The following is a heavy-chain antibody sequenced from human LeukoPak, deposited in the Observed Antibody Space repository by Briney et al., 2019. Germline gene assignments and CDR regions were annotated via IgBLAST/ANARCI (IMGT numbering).Heavy chain of an antibody. CDR1: GGSFSGYY. Sequence: PSETLSLTCAVYGGSFSGYYWSWIRQPPGKGLEWIGEINHSGSTNYNPSLKSRVTISVDTSKNQFSLRLSSVTAEDTAVYYCAREEYYDILTGLSDAFDIWGQGTMVTVSS. CDR3: AREEYYDILTGLSDAFDI. V-gene: IGHV4-34*01. CDR2: INHSGST. J-gene: IGHJ3*02. D-gene: IGHD3-9*01.